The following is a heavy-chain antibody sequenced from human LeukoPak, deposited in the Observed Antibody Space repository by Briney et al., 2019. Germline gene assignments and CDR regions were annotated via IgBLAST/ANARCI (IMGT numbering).Heavy chain of an antibody. J-gene: IGHJ6*02. CDR3: TTESYYYSGMDV. V-gene: IGHV3-15*01. CDR1: GFTFSNAW. Sequence: GWPSRLCCAACGFTFSNAWMRGVRQAPGRLQGWVGRIKSETDGWTTAYAAPVKGRFTISRDDSKNTLYLQMNSLKTEDTAVYYCTTESYYYSGMDVWGQGTTVTVSS. CDR2: IKSETDGWTT.